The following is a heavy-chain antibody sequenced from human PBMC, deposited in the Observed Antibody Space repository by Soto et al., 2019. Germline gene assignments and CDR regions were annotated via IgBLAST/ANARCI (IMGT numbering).Heavy chain of an antibody. V-gene: IGHV1-18*01. J-gene: IGHJ4*02. CDR2: ISGYNGNT. D-gene: IGHD2-15*01. Sequence: QVQLVQSGAEVKMPGASVKVSCKASGYPFTSYGISWVRQDPGQGLEWLGWISGYNGNTKYAQKFQGRVTMTTDTSTCTAYMELRSLGSDDTAMYYCARGWVEYWGQGALVTVSS. CDR3: ARGWVEY. CDR1: GYPFTSYG.